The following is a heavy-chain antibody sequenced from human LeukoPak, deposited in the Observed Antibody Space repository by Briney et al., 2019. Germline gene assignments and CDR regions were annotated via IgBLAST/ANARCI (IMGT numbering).Heavy chain of an antibody. CDR1: GGSISRRSYY. J-gene: IGHJ6*03. V-gene: IGHV4-39*01. CDR3: ASFYCSGGSCYQYFSYYYMDV. D-gene: IGHD2-15*01. Sequence: SETLSLTCTVSGGSISRRSYYWGWIRQPPGKGLEWIGSIYYSGSTYYNPSLQSRVTISVDTSKNQFSLKLNSVTAADTAVYYCASFYCSGGSCYQYFSYYYMDVWGKGTTVTISS. CDR2: IYYSGST.